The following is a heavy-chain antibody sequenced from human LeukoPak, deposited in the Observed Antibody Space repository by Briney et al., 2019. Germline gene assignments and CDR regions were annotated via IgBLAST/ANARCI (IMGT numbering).Heavy chain of an antibody. V-gene: IGHV4-59*01. CDR3: ARVRFLEWLPDAFDI. D-gene: IGHD3-3*01. CDR2: IYYSGST. J-gene: IGHJ3*02. Sequence: SETLSLTCTVSGGSISSYYWCWIRQPPGKGLEWIGYIYYSGSTNYNPSLKSRVTISVDTSKNQFSLKLSSVTAAETAVYYSARVRFLEWLPDAFDIWGQGKMVTVSS. CDR1: GGSISSYY.